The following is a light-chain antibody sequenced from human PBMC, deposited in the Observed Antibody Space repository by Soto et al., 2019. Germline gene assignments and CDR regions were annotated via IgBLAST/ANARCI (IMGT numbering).Light chain of an antibody. J-gene: IGKJ3*01. CDR2: GAS. CDR1: QSVSSSY. CDR3: QQYGSSPE. Sequence: EIVLTQSPGTLSLSPGERATLSCRASQSVSSSYLAWYQQKPGQAPRLLIYGASSRATGIPDRFSGSGSGTDFTLTISRLGPEDFAVYYCQQYGSSPEFGPGTKVDIK. V-gene: IGKV3-20*01.